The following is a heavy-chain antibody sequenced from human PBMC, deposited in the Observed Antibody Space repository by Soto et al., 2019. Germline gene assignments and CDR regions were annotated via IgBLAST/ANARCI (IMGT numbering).Heavy chain of an antibody. V-gene: IGHV3-30-3*01. Sequence: GGSLTLSCAASGFTFSSYAMHWVRPAPGKGLEWVAVISYDGSNKYYADSVKGRFTISRDNSKNTLYLQMNSLRAEDTAVYYCAREFGVVGGPFDYWGQGT. D-gene: IGHD2-15*01. CDR3: AREFGVVGGPFDY. J-gene: IGHJ4*02. CDR1: GFTFSSYA. CDR2: ISYDGSNK.